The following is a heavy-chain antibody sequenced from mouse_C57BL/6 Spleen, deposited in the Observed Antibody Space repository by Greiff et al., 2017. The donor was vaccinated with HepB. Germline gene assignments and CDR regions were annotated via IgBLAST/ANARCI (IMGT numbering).Heavy chain of an antibody. CDR3: ARVNWDGDY. Sequence: EVKLQESGPGLVKPSQSLSLTCSVTGYSITSGYYWNWIRQFPGNKLEWMGYISYDGSNNYNPSLKNRISITRDTSKNQFFLKLNSVTTEDTAAYYCARVNWDGDYWGQGTTLTVSS. J-gene: IGHJ2*01. D-gene: IGHD4-1*02. V-gene: IGHV3-6*01. CDR1: GYSITSGYY. CDR2: ISYDGSN.